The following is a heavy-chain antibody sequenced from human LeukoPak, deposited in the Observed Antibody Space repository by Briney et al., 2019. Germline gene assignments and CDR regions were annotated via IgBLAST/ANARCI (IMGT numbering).Heavy chain of an antibody. Sequence: GGSLRLSCAASGFTFSDYAMSWVRQAPGKGLEWVSSITTSSSYIYYADSVKGRFTISRDNAKNSLYLQMNSLRAEDTAVYYCVKIAPDLPWGQGTLVTVS. J-gene: IGHJ5*02. D-gene: IGHD2-21*01. CDR3: VKIAPDLP. CDR1: GFTFSDYA. CDR2: ITTSSSYI. V-gene: IGHV3-21*01.